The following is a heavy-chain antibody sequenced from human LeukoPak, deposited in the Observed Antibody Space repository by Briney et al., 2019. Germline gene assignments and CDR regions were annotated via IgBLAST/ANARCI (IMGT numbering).Heavy chain of an antibody. D-gene: IGHD3-16*02. CDR3: AREGDSRWGELSP. CDR1: DGSISGYY. CDR2: IFSSGSS. V-gene: IGHV4-4*07. Sequence: SETLSLTCIVSDGSISGYYWSWIRQPAGKGLEWIGRIFSSGSSTYNPSLKSRVTMSVDTSKSQFSLHIGSVTAADTAVYYCAREGDSRWGELSPWGQGTLVTVSA. J-gene: IGHJ1*01.